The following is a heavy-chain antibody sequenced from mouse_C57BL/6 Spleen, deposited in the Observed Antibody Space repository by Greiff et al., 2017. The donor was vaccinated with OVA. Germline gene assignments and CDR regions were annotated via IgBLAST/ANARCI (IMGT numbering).Heavy chain of an antibody. CDR1: GYTFTDYY. Sequence: VQLQQSGPELVKPGASVKISCKASGYTFTDYYMNWVKQSHGKSLEWIGDINPNNGGTSYNQKFKGKATLTVDKSSSTAYMELRSLTSEDSAVYDCARDYGSSYWYFEVWGTGTTVTVSS. V-gene: IGHV1-26*01. D-gene: IGHD1-1*01. J-gene: IGHJ1*03. CDR2: INPNNGGT. CDR3: ARDYGSSYWYFEV.